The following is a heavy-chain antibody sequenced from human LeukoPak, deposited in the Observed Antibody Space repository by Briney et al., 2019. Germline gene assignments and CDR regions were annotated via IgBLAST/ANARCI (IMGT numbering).Heavy chain of an antibody. CDR2: IYYSGYT. V-gene: IGHV4-59*08. J-gene: IGHJ6*02. Sequence: SETLSLTCSVSGGSITSYYWSWIGQPPGKGLEWIGYIYYSGYTNYNPSLKSRVTISLDTSKNQFSLKLSSVTAADTAVYYCARSYSNAGYYFYGMDVWGQGTTVTVSS. CDR1: GGSITSYY. CDR3: ARSYSNAGYYFYGMDV. D-gene: IGHD4-11*01.